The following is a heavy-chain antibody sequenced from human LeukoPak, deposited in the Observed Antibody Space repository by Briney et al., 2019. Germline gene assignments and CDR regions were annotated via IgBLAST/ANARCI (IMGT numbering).Heavy chain of an antibody. Sequence: SETLSLTCTVSGGSISSHYWSWIRQPPGKGLEWIGYIYYSGSTNYNPSLKSRVTISVDTSKNQFSLKLSSVTAADTAVYYCARGWVVVTLGRHYYFDYWGQGTLVTVSS. D-gene: IGHD3-22*01. V-gene: IGHV4-59*11. J-gene: IGHJ4*02. CDR1: GGSISSHY. CDR3: ARGWVVVTLGRHYYFDY. CDR2: IYYSGST.